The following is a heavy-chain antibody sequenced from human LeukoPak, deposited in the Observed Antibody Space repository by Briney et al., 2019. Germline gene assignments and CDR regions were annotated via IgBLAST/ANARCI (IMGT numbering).Heavy chain of an antibody. J-gene: IGHJ4*02. Sequence: TGGSLRLSCAASGFTFSSYAMSWVRQAPGKGLEWVSAISGSGGSAYYADSVKGRFTISRDNSKNTLYLQMNSLRAEDTAVYYCAKLMTRKRRVDYWGQGTLVTVSS. CDR1: GFTFSSYA. CDR2: ISGSGGSA. CDR3: AKLMTRKRRVDY. V-gene: IGHV3-23*01. D-gene: IGHD3-16*01.